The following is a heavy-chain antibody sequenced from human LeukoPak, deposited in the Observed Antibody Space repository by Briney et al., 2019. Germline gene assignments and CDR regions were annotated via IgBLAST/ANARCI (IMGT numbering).Heavy chain of an antibody. D-gene: IGHD1-26*01. CDR3: TRATLGGGGYYVDFDY. J-gene: IGHJ4*02. CDR2: TYYRSNWYN. Sequence: SQTPSLTCAISADSVSSNSATWNWIRQSPSRGLEWLGRTYYRSNWYNGYAVSVKSRITINPDTSKNQFSLQLNSVTPEDTAVYYCTRATLGGGGYYVDFDYWGQGTLVTVSS. CDR1: ADSVSSNSAT. V-gene: IGHV6-1*01.